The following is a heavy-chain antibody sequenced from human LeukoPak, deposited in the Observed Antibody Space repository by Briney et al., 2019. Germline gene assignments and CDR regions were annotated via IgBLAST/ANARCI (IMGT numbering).Heavy chain of an antibody. Sequence: SPSETLSLTCTVSGGSISSTNYYWGWIRQPPGKGLEWIGSIYYSGSTYYNPSLKSRLTISLDTSKNQFSLRLSSVTAVDTAFYYCARRYNWNDRWDWGQGTLVTVSP. CDR3: ARRYNWNDRWD. V-gene: IGHV4-39*07. J-gene: IGHJ4*02. D-gene: IGHD1-1*01. CDR1: GGSISSTNYY. CDR2: IYYSGST.